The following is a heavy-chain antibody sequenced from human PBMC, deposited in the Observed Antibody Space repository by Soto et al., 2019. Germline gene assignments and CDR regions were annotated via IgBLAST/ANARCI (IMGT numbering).Heavy chain of an antibody. V-gene: IGHV1-69*04. CDR3: ARDLGAVTYYYHYGMDV. D-gene: IGHD3-16*01. Sequence: SVKVSCKASGGTFSSYTISWVRQAPGQGLEWMGRIIPILGIANYAQKFQGRVTITADKSTSTAYMELSSLRSEDTAVYYCARDLGAVTYYYHYGMDVWGQGTTVTVSS. CDR2: IIPILGIA. J-gene: IGHJ6*02. CDR1: GGTFSSYT.